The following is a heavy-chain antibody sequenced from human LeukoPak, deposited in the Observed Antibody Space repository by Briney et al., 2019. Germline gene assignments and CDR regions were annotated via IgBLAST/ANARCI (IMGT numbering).Heavy chain of an antibody. J-gene: IGHJ3*02. CDR3: ARRARNILNAYDM. CDR1: GGSISSYY. D-gene: IGHD2-2*02. Sequence: SETLSLTCTVSGGSISSYYWSWIRQPPGKGLEWIGYIYYSGSTNYNPSLKSRVTISVDTSKNQFSLKVNFVTAADTAVYYCARRARNILNAYDMWGQGTIVTVSS. V-gene: IGHV4-59*08. CDR2: IYYSGST.